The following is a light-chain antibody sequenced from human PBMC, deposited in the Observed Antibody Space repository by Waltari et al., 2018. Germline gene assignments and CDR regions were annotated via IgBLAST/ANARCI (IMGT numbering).Light chain of an antibody. J-gene: IGLJ2*01. Sequence: QSALTQPPSASGSPGQSVTISCTGPSRDVGGYKYVPWYQQHPGKAPKLMIDEVSKRPSGVPDRFSASKSGNTASLTVSGLQAEDEADYYCNSYAGSNIYVFGGGTKLTVL. CDR3: NSYAGSNIYV. V-gene: IGLV2-8*01. CDR2: EVS. CDR1: SRDVGGYKY.